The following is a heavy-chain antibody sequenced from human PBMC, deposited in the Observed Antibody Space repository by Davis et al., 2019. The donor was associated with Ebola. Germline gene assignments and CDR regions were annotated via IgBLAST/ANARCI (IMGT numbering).Heavy chain of an antibody. J-gene: IGHJ4*02. CDR1: GFTFSSYW. D-gene: IGHD6-13*01. CDR2: IKQDGSEK. Sequence: GESLKISCAASGFTFSSYWMDWVRQAPGKGLEWVANIKQDGSEKYYVDSVEGRFTISRDNAKNSLYLQMNSLRAEDTAVYYCARGPSTGNSFSYWGQGTLVTVSS. V-gene: IGHV3-7*01. CDR3: ARGPSTGNSFSY.